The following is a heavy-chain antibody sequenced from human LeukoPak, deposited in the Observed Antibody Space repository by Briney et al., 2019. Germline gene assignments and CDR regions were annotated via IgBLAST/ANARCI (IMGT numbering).Heavy chain of an antibody. Sequence: SETLSLTCAVYGGSFSGYYWSWIRQPPGKGLEWIGEINHSGSTNYNPSLKSRVTISVDTSKNQFSLKLSSVTAADTAVYYCANFWSSIAAAGLPRNGYFQHWGQGTLVTVSS. CDR2: INHSGST. CDR3: ANFWSSIAAAGLPRNGYFQH. CDR1: GGSFSGYY. D-gene: IGHD6-13*01. J-gene: IGHJ1*01. V-gene: IGHV4-34*01.